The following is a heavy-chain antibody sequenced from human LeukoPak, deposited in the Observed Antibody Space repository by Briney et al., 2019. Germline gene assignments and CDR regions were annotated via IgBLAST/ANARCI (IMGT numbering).Heavy chain of an antibody. CDR2: IIPIFGTA. CDR3: ASGEPPTT. CDR1: GYTLTELS. Sequence: SVKVSCKVSGYTLTELSMHWVRQAPGKGLEWMGGIIPIFGTANYAQKFQGRVTITTDESTSTAYMELSSLRSEDTAVYYCASGEPPTTWGQGTLVTVSS. V-gene: IGHV1-69*05. J-gene: IGHJ5*02. D-gene: IGHD2-21*01.